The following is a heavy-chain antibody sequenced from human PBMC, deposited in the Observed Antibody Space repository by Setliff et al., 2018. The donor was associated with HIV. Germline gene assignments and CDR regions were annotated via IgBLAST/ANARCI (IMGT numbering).Heavy chain of an antibody. D-gene: IGHD3-10*01. CDR1: GYSFTSHW. J-gene: IGHJ4*01. V-gene: IGHV5-51*01. CDR2: IYPGASNA. CDR3: VRSGGNGELYGS. Sequence: PGESLKISCKAYGYSFTSHWIGWVRQMPGKGLEWVGIIYPGASNATYGPAFQGQVSISVVTSLATTWLQWTTLKASDTATYYCVRSGGNGELYGSWGPGTPVTV.